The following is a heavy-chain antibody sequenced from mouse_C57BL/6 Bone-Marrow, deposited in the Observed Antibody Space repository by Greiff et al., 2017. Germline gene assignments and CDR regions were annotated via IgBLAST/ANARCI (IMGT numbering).Heavy chain of an antibody. CDR1: GYTFTSYG. CDR3: ARFAIYYYGSAWFAY. Sequence: QVQLQQPGAELARPGASVKLSCKASGYTFTSYGMSWVKQRTGQGLEWIGEIYPRIGNTYYNEKFKGKATLTADKSSSTAYMELRSLTSEDSAVYFLARFAIYYYGSAWFAYGDQGTLATVSA. J-gene: IGHJ3*01. V-gene: IGHV1-81*01. D-gene: IGHD1-1*01. CDR2: IYPRIGNT.